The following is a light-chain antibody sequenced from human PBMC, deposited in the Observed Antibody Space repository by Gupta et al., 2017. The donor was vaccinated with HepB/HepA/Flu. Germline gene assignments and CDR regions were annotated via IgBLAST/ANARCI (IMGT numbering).Light chain of an antibody. CDR2: QDS. J-gene: IGLJ2*01. V-gene: IGLV3-1*01. CDR1: KLGDKY. Sequence: SYNLTQAPSVSVSPGQTASITCSGDKLGDKYACWYQQKPGQSPLLVIYQDSKRPSGIPERFSGSNSGNTATLTISGTQAMDEADYYCQAWDSGTVVFGGGTKL. CDR3: QAWDSGTVV.